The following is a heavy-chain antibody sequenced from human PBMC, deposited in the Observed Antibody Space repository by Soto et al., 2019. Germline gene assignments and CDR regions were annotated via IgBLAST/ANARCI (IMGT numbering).Heavy chain of an antibody. D-gene: IGHD6-6*01. V-gene: IGHV4-39*01. CDR3: ARHLEYSSSWGKYGMDV. CDR1: VGSISSSSYY. Sequence: PSETLSLSCTVSVGSISSSSYYWFWIRHPPGKGLEWIGSIYYSGSTYYNPSLKSRVTISVDTSKNQFSLKLSSVTAADTAVYYCARHLEYSSSWGKYGMDVWGQGTTVTVSS. CDR2: IYYSGST. J-gene: IGHJ6*02.